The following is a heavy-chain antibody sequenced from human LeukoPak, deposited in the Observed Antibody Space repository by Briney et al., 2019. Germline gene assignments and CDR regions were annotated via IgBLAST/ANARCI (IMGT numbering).Heavy chain of an antibody. D-gene: IGHD3-10*01. Sequence: SQTLSLTCTVSGGSISSGSYYWSWIRQPAGKGLEWIGRIYTSGSTNYNPSLKSRVTISVDTSKNQFSLKLSPVTAADTAVYYCARERAYYGSGSYQLFDYWGQGTLVTVSS. J-gene: IGHJ4*02. CDR3: ARERAYYGSGSYQLFDY. CDR2: IYTSGST. V-gene: IGHV4-61*02. CDR1: GGSISSGSYY.